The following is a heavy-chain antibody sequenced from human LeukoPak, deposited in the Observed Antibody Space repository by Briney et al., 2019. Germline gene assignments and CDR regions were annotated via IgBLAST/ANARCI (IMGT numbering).Heavy chain of an antibody. J-gene: IGHJ4*02. CDR1: GFIFSDYW. CDR3: ARDQDILTGYPIPLDY. V-gene: IGHV3-74*01. Sequence: GGSLRLSCAPSGFIFSDYWFHWVRQTPGQGLVWVAAINRDGTGTSHADSVRGRFTVSRDNAKNSLYLQMNSLRAEDTAVYYCARDQDILTGYPIPLDYWGQGTLVTVSS. D-gene: IGHD3-9*01. CDR2: INRDGTGT.